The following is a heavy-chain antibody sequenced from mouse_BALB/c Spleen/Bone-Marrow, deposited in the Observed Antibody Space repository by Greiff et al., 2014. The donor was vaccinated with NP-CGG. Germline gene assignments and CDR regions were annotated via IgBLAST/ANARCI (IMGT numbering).Heavy chain of an antibody. Sequence: VQLKQSGGGLVQPGGSLKLSCVASGFTFSSYGMSWVRQTPDKRLELVATINNNGGSTYYPDSVKGQFTISRDNAQSTLYLQMSSLKSEDTAMYYCARVYGWYFDVWGAGTTVTVSS. CDR3: ARVYGWYFDV. D-gene: IGHD1-1*01. CDR1: GFTFSSYG. V-gene: IGHV5-6-3*01. CDR2: INNNGGST. J-gene: IGHJ1*01.